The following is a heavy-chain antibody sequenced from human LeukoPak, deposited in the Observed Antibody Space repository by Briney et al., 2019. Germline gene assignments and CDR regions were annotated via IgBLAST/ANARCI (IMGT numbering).Heavy chain of an antibody. CDR1: GFTFSSYS. CDR3: ARDPLPIAASYYYYYYMDV. CDR2: ISSSSSYI. D-gene: IGHD6-13*01. Sequence: GGSLRLSCAASGFTFSSYSMNWVRQAPGKGLEWVSSISSSSSYIYYADSVKGRFTISRDNAKNSLYLQMNSLRAEDTAVYYCARDPLPIAASYYYYYYMDVWGKGTTVTVSS. J-gene: IGHJ6*03. V-gene: IGHV3-21*01.